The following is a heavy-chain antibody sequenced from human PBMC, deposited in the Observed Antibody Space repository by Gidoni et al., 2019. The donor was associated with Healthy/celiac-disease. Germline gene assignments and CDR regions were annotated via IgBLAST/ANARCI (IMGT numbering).Heavy chain of an antibody. CDR1: GGAISSYH. CDR2: IYYSRST. V-gene: IGHV4-59*08. J-gene: IGHJ4*02. Sequence: QVQLQESGPGPVKPSETLSLTCTVSGGAISSYHWSWIWQPPGKGLEWIGYIYYSRSTNYNPSRKSRVTISGDTSKNQFSLKLSSVTAADTAVYYCARARLIYSSSPFDYWGQGTLVTVSS. CDR3: ARARLIYSSSPFDY. D-gene: IGHD6-13*01.